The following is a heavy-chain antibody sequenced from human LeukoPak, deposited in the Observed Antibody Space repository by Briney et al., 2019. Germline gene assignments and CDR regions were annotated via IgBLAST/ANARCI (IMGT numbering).Heavy chain of an antibody. J-gene: IGHJ4*02. Sequence: GGSLRLSCAASGFTFNIYTINWVRQAPGKGLEWVSYISSSGSSIYYVDSVKGRFTISRDNAKSSLYLQMNSLRADDTAVYYCARGGGNFDYWGQGTLVTVSS. CDR2: ISSSGSSI. CDR3: ARGGGNFDY. D-gene: IGHD3-10*01. CDR1: GFTFNIYT. V-gene: IGHV3-48*04.